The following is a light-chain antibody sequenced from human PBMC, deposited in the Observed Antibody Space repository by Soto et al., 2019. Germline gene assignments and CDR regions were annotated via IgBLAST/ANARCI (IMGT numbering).Light chain of an antibody. CDR2: DVS. J-gene: IGLJ2*01. V-gene: IGLV2-14*01. CDR3: SSYTTRSTHVV. CDR1: ISDVGSYNY. Sequence: QSALTQPASVSGSPGQSITISCTGTISDVGSYNYVSWYQQYPGKAPKLMIYDVSNRPSGVSYRFSGSKSGNTASLTISGLQAEDEADYYCSSYTTRSTHVVFGGGTKLTVL.